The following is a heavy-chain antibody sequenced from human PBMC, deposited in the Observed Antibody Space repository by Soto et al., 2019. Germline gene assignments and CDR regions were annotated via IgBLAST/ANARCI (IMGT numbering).Heavy chain of an antibody. CDR2: IYTSGST. CDR1: GGSISSYY. D-gene: IGHD2-21*01. Sequence: PSETLSLTCTVSGGSISSYYWSWIRQPAGKGLEWIGRIYTSGSTNYNPSLKSRVTMSVDTSKNQFSLKLSSVTAADTAVYYCARFRIATNNYKWFDPWGQGTLVTVYS. V-gene: IGHV4-4*07. J-gene: IGHJ5*02. CDR3: ARFRIATNNYKWFDP.